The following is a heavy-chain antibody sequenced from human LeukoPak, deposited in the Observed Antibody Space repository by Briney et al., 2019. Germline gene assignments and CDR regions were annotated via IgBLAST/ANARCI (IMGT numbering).Heavy chain of an antibody. D-gene: IGHD3-3*01. CDR1: GLTFSSYS. Sequence: GGSLRLSCAASGLTFSSYSMNWVRQAPGKGLEWVSSISSSSSYIYYADSVKGRFTISRDNAKNSLYLQMNSLRAEDTAVYYCASWVLSNYDFWSGYPSNWFDPWGQGTLVTVSS. CDR2: ISSSSSYI. J-gene: IGHJ5*02. V-gene: IGHV3-21*01. CDR3: ASWVLSNYDFWSGYPSNWFDP.